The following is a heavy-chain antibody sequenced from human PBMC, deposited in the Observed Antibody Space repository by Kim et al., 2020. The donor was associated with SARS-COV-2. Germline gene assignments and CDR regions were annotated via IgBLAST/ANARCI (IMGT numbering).Heavy chain of an antibody. CDR3: AKDLYSSGWYNCFDP. V-gene: IGHV3-30*02. D-gene: IGHD6-19*01. Sequence: VDSVKGRFTMSRDNSKNTLYLQMNSLRTEDTAVYYCAKDLYSSGWYNCFDPWGQGTLVTVSS. J-gene: IGHJ5*02.